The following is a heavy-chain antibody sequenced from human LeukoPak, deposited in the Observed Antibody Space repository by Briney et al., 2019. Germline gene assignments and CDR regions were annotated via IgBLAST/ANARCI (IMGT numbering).Heavy chain of an antibody. D-gene: IGHD3-3*01. V-gene: IGHV3-30*02. CDR3: ANYDFWSGYSSYYMDV. J-gene: IGHJ6*03. CDR1: GFSFTSYG. CDR2: IRFDGSTK. Sequence: GGSLRLSCAASGFSFTSYGMHWVRQAPGKGLEWVAFIRFDGSTKYYADSVKGRFTISRDNSKNTLYLQMNSLRAEDTAVYYCANYDFWSGYSSYYMDVWGKGTTVTVSS.